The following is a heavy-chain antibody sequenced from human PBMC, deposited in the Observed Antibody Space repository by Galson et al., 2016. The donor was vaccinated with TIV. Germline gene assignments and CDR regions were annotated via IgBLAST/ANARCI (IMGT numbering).Heavy chain of an antibody. J-gene: IGHJ4*02. D-gene: IGHD4-17*01. V-gene: IGHV3-23*01. CDR1: GFRFFDFE. CDR3: AKDRGHYEALDS. Sequence: SLRLSCAAAGFRFFDFEMSWVRQAPGKGLEWVSGISAGATNTYYADSVGGRFTISRDHSNNILYLQMDRLQLEDTAVYFCAKDRGHYEALDSWGQGTLVTVSS. CDR2: ISAGATNT.